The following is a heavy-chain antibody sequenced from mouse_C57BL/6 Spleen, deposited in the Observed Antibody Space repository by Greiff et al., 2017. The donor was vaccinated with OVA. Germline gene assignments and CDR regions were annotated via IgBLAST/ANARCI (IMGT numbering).Heavy chain of an antibody. Sequence: VQLQQSGPELVKPGASVKISCKASGYTFTDYYMNWVKQSHGKSLEWIGDINPNNGGTSYNQKFKGKATLTVDKSSSTAYMELRSLTSEDSAVYYCARERDGSSWYFDVWGTGTTVTVSS. D-gene: IGHD1-1*01. CDR1: GYTFTDYY. CDR3: ARERDGSSWYFDV. V-gene: IGHV1-26*01. J-gene: IGHJ1*03. CDR2: INPNNGGT.